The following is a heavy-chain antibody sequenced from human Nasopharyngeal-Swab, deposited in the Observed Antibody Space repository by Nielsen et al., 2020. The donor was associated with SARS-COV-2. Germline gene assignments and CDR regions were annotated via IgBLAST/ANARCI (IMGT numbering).Heavy chain of an antibody. CDR2: IGDTGDST. D-gene: IGHD3-3*01. J-gene: IGHJ6*03. CDR3: AKDLKSDIWSGYYYYYYYLDV. Sequence: GESLEISCASSGFTFNTYAMTWVRQAPGKGLGVVSAIGDTGDSTYYADSVKGRFTISRDNSKNTLYLQMNSLRVEDTAVYYCAKDLKSDIWSGYYYYYYYLDVWGKGTMVTVSS. CDR1: GFTFNTYA. V-gene: IGHV3-23*01.